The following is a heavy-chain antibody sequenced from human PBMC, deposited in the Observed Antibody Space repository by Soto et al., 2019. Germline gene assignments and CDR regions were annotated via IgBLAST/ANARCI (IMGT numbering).Heavy chain of an antibody. Sequence: SETLSLTCTVSGGSISSGGYYWSWIRQHPGKGLEWIGYIYYSGSTYYNPSLKSRVTISVDTSKNQFSLKLSSVTAADTAVYYCARDRLAAGYFDYWGQGTLVTVSS. D-gene: IGHD6-13*01. CDR3: ARDRLAAGYFDY. J-gene: IGHJ4*02. CDR2: IYYSGST. V-gene: IGHV4-31*03. CDR1: GGSISSGGYY.